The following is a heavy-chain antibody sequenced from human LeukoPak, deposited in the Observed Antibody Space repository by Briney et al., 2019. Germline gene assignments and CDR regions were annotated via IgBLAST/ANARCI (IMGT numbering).Heavy chain of an antibody. CDR3: ARAPDCSSTSCYTYHYGMHV. CDR2: IYTSGST. V-gene: IGHV4-61*02. D-gene: IGHD2-2*02. Sequence: PSQTLSLTCTVSGGSISSGSYYWSWIRQPAGKGLEWIGRIYTSGSTNYNPSLKSRVTISVDTSKNQFSLKLSSVTAADTAVYYCARAPDCSSTSCYTYHYGMHVWGQGTTVTVSS. J-gene: IGHJ6*02. CDR1: GGSISSGSYY.